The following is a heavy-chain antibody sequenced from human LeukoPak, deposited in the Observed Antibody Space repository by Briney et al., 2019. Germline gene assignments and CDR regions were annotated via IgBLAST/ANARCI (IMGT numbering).Heavy chain of an antibody. CDR3: AEGSYYDSSRSFYFDY. V-gene: IGHV3-23*01. CDR2: IIGSGDNT. D-gene: IGHD3-22*01. CDR1: GFTFCSYP. Sequence: GGSLRLSCAASGFTFCSYPMSWVRQAPGKGLECVSGIIGSGDNTYYADSVKGRFTISRDNSKNTLYVQVNSLGTEDTAEYYCAEGSYYDSSRSFYFDYWGEGTLVTVSS. J-gene: IGHJ4*02.